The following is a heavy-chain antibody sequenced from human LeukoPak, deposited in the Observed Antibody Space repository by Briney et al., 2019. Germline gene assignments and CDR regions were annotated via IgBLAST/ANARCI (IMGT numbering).Heavy chain of an antibody. J-gene: IGHJ4*02. V-gene: IGHV4-59*08. D-gene: IGHD6-19*01. CDR3: ARHEMSYGQWLTLDH. Sequence: SETLSLTCTVSGGSISSYYWSWLRQPPGQGLEWIGYIYYSGSTNYNPSLKSRVIISVDTSKNQFSLNLTSVTATDTAVYYCARHEMSYGQWLTLDHWGQGTLVTVSS. CDR1: GGSISSYY. CDR2: IYYSGST.